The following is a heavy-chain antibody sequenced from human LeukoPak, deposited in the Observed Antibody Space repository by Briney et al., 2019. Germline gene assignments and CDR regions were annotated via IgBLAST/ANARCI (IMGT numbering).Heavy chain of an antibody. Sequence: PSETLSLTCAVYGGSFSGYYWSWIRQPPGKGLEWIGEINHSGSTNYNPSLKGRVTISVDTSKNQFSLKLSSVTAADTAVYYCARGLSDDSSGYYLYYFDYWGQGTLVTVSS. D-gene: IGHD3-22*01. V-gene: IGHV4-34*01. CDR1: GGSFSGYY. CDR2: INHSGST. CDR3: ARGLSDDSSGYYLYYFDY. J-gene: IGHJ4*02.